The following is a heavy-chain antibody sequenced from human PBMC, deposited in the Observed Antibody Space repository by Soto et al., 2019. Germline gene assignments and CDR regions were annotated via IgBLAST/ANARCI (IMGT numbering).Heavy chain of an antibody. CDR1: GASISGFY. J-gene: IGHJ5*02. V-gene: IGHV4-4*07. Sequence: SETLSLTCTVSGASISGFYWSWIRKSAGKGLEWIGRIYATGTSDYNPSLKSRVMMSVDTSKKQFSPKLRSVTAADTAVYYCVRDGTKTLRDWFDPWGQGISVTVSS. CDR2: IYATGTS. D-gene: IGHD1-1*01. CDR3: VRDGTKTLRDWFDP.